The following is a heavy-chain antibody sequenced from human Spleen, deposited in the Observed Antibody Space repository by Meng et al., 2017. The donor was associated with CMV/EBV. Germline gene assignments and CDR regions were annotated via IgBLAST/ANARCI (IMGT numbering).Heavy chain of an antibody. CDR3: ARDQQLIPAEYFQH. CDR1: GYTFTSYG. Sequence: QVQLVQSGAEVKKPGASVKVPWKASGYTFTSYGMSWLRQAPGQGLEWMGWISAYNGNTIYAQKVQGRVTMTTDASTNTAYLELRSLRSDDTAVYYCARDQQLIPAEYFQHWGPGTLVTVSS. J-gene: IGHJ1*01. CDR2: ISAYNGNT. D-gene: IGHD6-13*01. V-gene: IGHV1-18*01.